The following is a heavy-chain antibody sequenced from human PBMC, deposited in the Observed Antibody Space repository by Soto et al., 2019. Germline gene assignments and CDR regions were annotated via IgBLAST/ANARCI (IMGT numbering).Heavy chain of an antibody. CDR1: GGTFSSYA. CDR2: IIPFFGTA. CDR3: AREIAAAGTIHYYYGMDV. Sequence: QVQLVQSGAEVKKPGSSVKVSCKASGGTFSSYAISWVRQAPGQGLEWMGGIIPFFGTANYAQKFQGRVTITADESTSTAYMELSSLRSEDTAVYYCAREIAAAGTIHYYYGMDVWGQGTTVTVSS. J-gene: IGHJ6*02. D-gene: IGHD6-13*01. V-gene: IGHV1-69*01.